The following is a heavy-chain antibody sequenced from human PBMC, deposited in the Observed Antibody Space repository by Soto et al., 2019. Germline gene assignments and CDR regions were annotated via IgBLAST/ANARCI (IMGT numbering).Heavy chain of an antibody. V-gene: IGHV3-15*07. CDR3: TTGEYYYDRSGYYHGRYFDY. CDR2: IKTKTDGGTT. J-gene: IGHJ4*02. D-gene: IGHD3-22*01. Sequence: GGSLRLSCAASGFTVSNAWMNWVRQAPGKGLEWVGRIKTKTDGGTTDYAAPVKGRFTISTDDSKNTLYLQMNSLKTEDTAVYHCTTGEYYYDRSGYYHGRYFDYWGQGTPVTVS. CDR1: GFTVSNAW.